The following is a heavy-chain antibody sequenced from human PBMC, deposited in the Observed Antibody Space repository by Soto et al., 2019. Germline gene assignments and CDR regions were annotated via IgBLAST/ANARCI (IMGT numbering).Heavy chain of an antibody. D-gene: IGHD2-2*01. CDR3: ARLGFYYQSLDP. CDR2: MYNTGST. J-gene: IGHJ5*02. CDR1: GGSISSYY. Sequence: SETLSLTCTVSGGSISSYYWSWIRQPPGKGLEWIGYMYNTGSTVYNPSLKSRVTISVDTSKNQFSLKLNAVTAADTAVYYCARLGFYYQSLDPWGHGTLVTVSS. V-gene: IGHV4-59*01.